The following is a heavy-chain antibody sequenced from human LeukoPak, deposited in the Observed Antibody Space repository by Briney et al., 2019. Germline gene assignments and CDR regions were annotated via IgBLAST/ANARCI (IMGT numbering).Heavy chain of an antibody. Sequence: SETLSLACAVYGESFSAYFWNWIRQAPGKPLEYIGEINHRGSSHYNPSLKTRVTLSVDTSKNQFSLKLTSVTAADTAVYFCARGSSFDGYCSAGACDAGYYDSWGQGTPVTVSS. CDR2: INHRGSS. CDR1: GESFSAYF. V-gene: IGHV4-34*01. CDR3: ARGSSFDGYCSAGACDAGYYDS. J-gene: IGHJ4*02. D-gene: IGHD2-15*01.